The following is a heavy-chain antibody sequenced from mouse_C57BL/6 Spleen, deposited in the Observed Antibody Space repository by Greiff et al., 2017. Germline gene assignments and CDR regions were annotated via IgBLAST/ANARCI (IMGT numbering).Heavy chain of an antibody. CDR3: ARGVRGSSYFDY. Sequence: QVQLQQPGAELVRPGTSVKLSCKASGYTFTSYWMHWVKQRPGQGLEWIGVIDPSDSYTNYNQKFKGKATLTVDTSSSTAYMQLSSLTSEDSAVYYCARGVRGSSYFDYWGQGTTLTVSS. J-gene: IGHJ2*01. V-gene: IGHV1-59*01. CDR2: IDPSDSYT. CDR1: GYTFTSYW. D-gene: IGHD1-1*01.